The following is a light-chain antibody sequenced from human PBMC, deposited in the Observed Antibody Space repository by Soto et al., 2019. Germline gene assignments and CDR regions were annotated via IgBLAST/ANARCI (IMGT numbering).Light chain of an antibody. Sequence: QSALAQPASVSGSPGQSITISCTGTSSDVGSYNLVSWYQQHPGKAPKLMIYEGSKRPSGVSNRFSGSKSGNTASLTISGLQAEDEADYYCSSYAGSSTYVFGTGTKVTV. CDR3: SSYAGSSTYV. J-gene: IGLJ1*01. CDR2: EGS. V-gene: IGLV2-23*01. CDR1: SSDVGSYNL.